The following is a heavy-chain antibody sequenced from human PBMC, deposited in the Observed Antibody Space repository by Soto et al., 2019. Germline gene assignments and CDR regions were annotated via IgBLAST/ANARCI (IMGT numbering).Heavy chain of an antibody. D-gene: IGHD3-10*01. J-gene: IGHJ6*02. CDR2: ISGSGGST. Sequence: EVQLLESGGGLVQPGGSLRLSCAASGFTFSSYAMSWVRQAPGKGLGWVSDISGSGGSTYYADSVKGRFTISRDNSKNTLYLQMNSLRAEDTAVYYCATGASGYYYFGMDVWGQGTTVTVSS. CDR3: ATGASGYYYFGMDV. CDR1: GFTFSSYA. V-gene: IGHV3-23*01.